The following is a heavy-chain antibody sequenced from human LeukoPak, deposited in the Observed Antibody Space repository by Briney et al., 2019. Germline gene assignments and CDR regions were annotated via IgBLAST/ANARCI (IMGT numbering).Heavy chain of an antibody. CDR3: AREDPGGAFDV. CDR1: GYTFTKYA. CDR2: IGTYNGSP. J-gene: IGHJ3*01. D-gene: IGHD3-16*01. V-gene: IGHV1-18*01. Sequence: ASVKVSCKASGYTFTKYAISWVRQAPGQGLEWMGWIGTYNGSPDYAQSLQGRVTMTTDTSTSTAYMELRSLNSEDTAVYYCAREDPGGAFDVWGRGTMVTVSS.